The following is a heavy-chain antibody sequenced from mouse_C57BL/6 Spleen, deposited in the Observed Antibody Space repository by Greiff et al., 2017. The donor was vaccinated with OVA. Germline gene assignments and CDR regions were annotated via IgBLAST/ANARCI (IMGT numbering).Heavy chain of an antibody. CDR2: IDPSASDT. J-gene: IGHJ4*01. V-gene: IGHV1-52*01. CDR1: GYTFTSYW. CDR3: ARGDFDYAMDY. Sequence: VQLQQPGAELVRPGSSVKLSCKASGYTFTSYWMHWVKQRPIKGLEWIGNIDPSASDTHSNQKFKGKATLTVDKSSSTAYMQLSSLTSEDSAVYDCARGDFDYAMDYWGQGTSVTVSS.